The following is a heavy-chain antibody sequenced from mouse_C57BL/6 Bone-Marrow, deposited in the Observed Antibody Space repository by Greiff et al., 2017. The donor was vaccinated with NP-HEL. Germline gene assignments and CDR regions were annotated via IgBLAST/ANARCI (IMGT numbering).Heavy chain of an antibody. D-gene: IGHD1-1*01. Sequence: QVHVKQPGAELVMPGASVKLSCKASGYTFTSYWMHWVKQRPGQGLEWIGEIDPSDSYTNYNQKFKGKSTLTVDKSSSTAYMQLSSLTSEDSAVYYCARSRFTTVVSDYWGQGTTLTVSS. V-gene: IGHV1-69*01. CDR3: ARSRFTTVVSDY. CDR2: IDPSDSYT. J-gene: IGHJ2*01. CDR1: GYTFTSYW.